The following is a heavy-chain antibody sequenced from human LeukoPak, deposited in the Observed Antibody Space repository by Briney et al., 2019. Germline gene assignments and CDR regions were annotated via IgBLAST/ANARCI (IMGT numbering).Heavy chain of an antibody. Sequence: PGGSLRLSCAASGFTFSSYAMHWVRQAPGKGLEWISYISSGSSSTVYYADSVKGRFTISRDNAKNSLYLQMNSLRDDDTAVYYCARRFDHWGQGTLVTVSS. CDR1: GFTFSSYA. V-gene: IGHV3-48*02. CDR3: ARRFDH. J-gene: IGHJ4*02. CDR2: ISSGSSSTV.